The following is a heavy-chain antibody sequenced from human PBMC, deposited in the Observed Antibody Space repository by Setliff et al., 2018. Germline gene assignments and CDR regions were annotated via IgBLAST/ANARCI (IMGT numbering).Heavy chain of an antibody. CDR1: GYTFTNYA. CDR3: ARDSVTLGQLERRGGWHYYGMDV. V-gene: IGHV1-69*13. Sequence: SVKVSCKASGYTFTNYAISWVRQAPGQGLEWMGGIIPMFRSGNYAQRFQGRVTITADESTSTVYMELTSLRAEDTAVYFCARDSVTLGQLERRGGWHYYGMDVWGQGSRVTVS. CDR2: IIPMFRSG. D-gene: IGHD1-1*01. J-gene: IGHJ6*02.